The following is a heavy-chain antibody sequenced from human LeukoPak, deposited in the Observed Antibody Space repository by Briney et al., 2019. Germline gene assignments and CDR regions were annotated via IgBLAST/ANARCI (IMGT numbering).Heavy chain of an antibody. V-gene: IGHV1-46*01. CDR2: INPSGGST. D-gene: IGHD3-3*01. J-gene: IGHJ6*03. CDR1: GYTFTSYY. CDR3: ASRYYDFWSGYPSDYYYYMDV. Sequence: ASVKVSCKASGYTFTSYYMHWVRQAPGQGLEWMGIINPSGGSTSYAQKSQGRVTMTRDMSTSTDYMELSSLRSEDTAVYYCASRYYDFWSGYPSDYYYYMDVWGKGTTVTVSS.